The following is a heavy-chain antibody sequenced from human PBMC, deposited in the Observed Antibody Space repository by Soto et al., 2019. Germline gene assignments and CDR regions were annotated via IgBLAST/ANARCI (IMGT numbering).Heavy chain of an antibody. Sequence: EVQLVESGGGLIQPGGSLRLSCAVSGFTVSNNYMSWVRQAPGKGLEGVSVIYSGGYTAYGDSVKGRFTISRDNSKNTIYLQMKSRGPDDTAFFYWAPRPGGGGYWGQGTLVTVSS. CDR3: APRPGGGGY. V-gene: IGHV3-53*01. J-gene: IGHJ4*02. CDR2: IYSGGYT. D-gene: IGHD3-10*01. CDR1: GFTVSNNY.